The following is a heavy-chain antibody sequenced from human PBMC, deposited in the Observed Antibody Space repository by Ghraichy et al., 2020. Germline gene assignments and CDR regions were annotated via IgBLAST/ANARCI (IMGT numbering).Heavy chain of an antibody. J-gene: IGHJ4*02. Sequence: SETLSLTCTVSGGSISSSSYYWGWIRQPPGKGLEWIGYIYYSGSTYYNPSLKSRVTISVDTSKNQFSLKLSSVTAADTAVYYCARGPYYGSGSYWIGWGQGTLVTVSS. CDR2: IYYSGST. D-gene: IGHD3-10*01. V-gene: IGHV4-31*03. CDR1: GGSISSSSYY. CDR3: ARGPYYGSGSYWIG.